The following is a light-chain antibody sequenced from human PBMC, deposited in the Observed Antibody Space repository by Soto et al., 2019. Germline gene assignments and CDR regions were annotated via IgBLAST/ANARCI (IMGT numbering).Light chain of an antibody. J-gene: IGLJ3*02. V-gene: IGLV1-40*01. Sequence: QLVLTQPPSMSGAPGQRVTISCTGSSSNIGAGYDVHWYQQLPGTVPKLLISGNSNRPSGVPDRFSGSKSGTSASLAITGLQAEDEADYYCQSYDSSLSGSWVFGGGTKVTVL. CDR2: GNS. CDR1: SSNIGAGYD. CDR3: QSYDSSLSGSWV.